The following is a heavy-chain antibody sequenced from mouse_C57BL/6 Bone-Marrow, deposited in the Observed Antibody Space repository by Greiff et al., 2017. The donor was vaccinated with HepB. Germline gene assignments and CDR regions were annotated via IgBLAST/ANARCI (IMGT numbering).Heavy chain of an antibody. J-gene: IGHJ1*03. Sequence: EVKLQQSGPELVKPGASVKISCKASGYTFTDYYMNWVKQSHGKSLEWIGDINPNNGGTSYNQKFKGKATLTVDKSSRTAYMELRSLTSEDSAVYYCARGYYYGSHWYFDVWGTGTTVTVSS. D-gene: IGHD1-1*01. CDR3: ARGYYYGSHWYFDV. CDR1: GYTFTDYY. V-gene: IGHV1-26*01. CDR2: INPNNGGT.